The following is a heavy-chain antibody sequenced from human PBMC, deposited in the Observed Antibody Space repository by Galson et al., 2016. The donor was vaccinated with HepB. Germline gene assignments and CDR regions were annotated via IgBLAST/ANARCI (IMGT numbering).Heavy chain of an antibody. CDR3: ARDEGCSNGWSD. CDR1: GFTVSSSY. J-gene: IGHJ4*02. V-gene: IGHV3-53*01. Sequence: SLRLSCAASGFTVSSSYMSWVRQAPGKGLEWVSVIYSGGSTYYADSVKGRFTISRDNSKTTLYLQMNSLKAEDTAVYYCARDEGCSNGWSDWGQGTLVTVSS. D-gene: IGHD6-19*01. CDR2: IYSGGST.